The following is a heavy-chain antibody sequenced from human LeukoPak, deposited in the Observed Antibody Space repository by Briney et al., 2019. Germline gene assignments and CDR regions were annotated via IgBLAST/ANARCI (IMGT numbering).Heavy chain of an antibody. Sequence: QPGRSLSLSCAASGFTFSNYALHWVRQAPGKGLEWVALISSDATNIFYADSVKGRFTISRDNAKNSLYLQMNSLRPEDTAVYYCARDTVVVTAPTRESIYYYYCMDVWGQGTTVTVSS. J-gene: IGHJ6*02. CDR3: ARDTVVVTAPTRESIYYYYCMDV. CDR1: GFTFSNYA. D-gene: IGHD2-21*02. V-gene: IGHV3-30*04. CDR2: ISSDATNI.